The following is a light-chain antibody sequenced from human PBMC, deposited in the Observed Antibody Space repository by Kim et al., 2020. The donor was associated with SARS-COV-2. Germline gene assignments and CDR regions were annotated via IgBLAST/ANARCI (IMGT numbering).Light chain of an antibody. CDR1: QDIANS. J-gene: IGKJ1*01. CDR2: GAA. Sequence: DIQLTQSPSSLSASIGDRVTITCRASQDIANSLAWYQQKPGKVPQVLIYGAATLQSGVPSRFSGSGSGTEFTLTIGSLQTEDVATYYCQKYNSAPWTFGPGTKLEI. V-gene: IGKV1-27*01. CDR3: QKYNSAPWT.